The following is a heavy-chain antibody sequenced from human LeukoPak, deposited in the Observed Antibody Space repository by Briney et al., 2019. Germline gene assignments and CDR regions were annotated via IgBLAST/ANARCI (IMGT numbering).Heavy chain of an antibody. CDR1: GFTVSSNY. J-gene: IGHJ6*03. D-gene: IGHD3-10*01. CDR3: ATSGGPSHYYYYMDV. Sequence: GGSLRLSCAASGFTVSSNYMSWVRQAPGKGLEWVSIIYSGGTTYYADSVKGRLTISRDNSKNTLHLQMKSLRAEDTAVYYCATSGGPSHYYYYMDVWGKGTTVTISS. V-gene: IGHV3-66*01. CDR2: IYSGGTT.